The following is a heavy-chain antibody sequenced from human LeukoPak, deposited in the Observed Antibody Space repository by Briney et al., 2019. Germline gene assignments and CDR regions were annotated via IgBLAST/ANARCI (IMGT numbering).Heavy chain of an antibody. J-gene: IGHJ4*02. V-gene: IGHV3-23*01. Sequence: GGSLRLSCAASGFTFSSYAMSWVRHAPGKGLEWVSAISGSGGSTYYADSVKGRFTISRDNSKNTLYLQMNSLRAEDTAVYYCATEPSYYGSGNDYWGQGTLVTVSS. CDR1: GFTFSSYA. CDR2: ISGSGGST. CDR3: ATEPSYYGSGNDY. D-gene: IGHD3-10*01.